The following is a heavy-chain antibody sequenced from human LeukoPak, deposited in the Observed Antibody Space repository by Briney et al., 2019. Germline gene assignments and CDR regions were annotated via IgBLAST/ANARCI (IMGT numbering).Heavy chain of an antibody. CDR3: AKDFQSGYHGGGYFDY. CDR1: GFTFSSYA. Sequence: TGGSLRLSCAASGFTFSSYAVSWVRQAPGKGLEWVSAISGSGGSTYYADSVKGRFTISRDNSKNTLYLQMNSLRAEDTAVYYCAKDFQSGYHGGGYFDYWGQGTLVTVSS. J-gene: IGHJ4*02. D-gene: IGHD5-12*01. V-gene: IGHV3-23*01. CDR2: ISGSGGST.